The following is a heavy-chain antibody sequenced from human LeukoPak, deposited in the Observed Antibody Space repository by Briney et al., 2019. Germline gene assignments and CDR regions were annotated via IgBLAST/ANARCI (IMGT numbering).Heavy chain of an antibody. Sequence: SETLSLTCNVSGGSISGYHWSWIRQPPGKGLEWLGYIYYSGSSNYNPSLKSRVTMSADTSKNQFSLKLSSVTAADTAVYYCARGAAAARQDAFDIWGQGTMVTVSS. J-gene: IGHJ3*02. V-gene: IGHV4-59*08. CDR1: GGSISGYH. D-gene: IGHD6-13*01. CDR2: IYYSGSS. CDR3: ARGAAAARQDAFDI.